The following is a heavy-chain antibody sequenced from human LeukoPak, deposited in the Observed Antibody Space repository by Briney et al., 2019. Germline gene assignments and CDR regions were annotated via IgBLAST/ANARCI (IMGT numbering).Heavy chain of an antibody. CDR2: IKGDGSEK. J-gene: IGHJ3*02. Sequence: GGSLRLSCAASGFTFSTYWMAWVRQAPGKGLEWVANIKGDGSEKRYVGSVKGRFTISRDNAKNSLYLQMNSLRADDTAVYYCAREFNIAVAGIYTGFDIWGQGTMVTVSS. V-gene: IGHV3-7*03. CDR3: AREFNIAVAGIYTGFDI. CDR1: GFTFSTYW. D-gene: IGHD6-19*01.